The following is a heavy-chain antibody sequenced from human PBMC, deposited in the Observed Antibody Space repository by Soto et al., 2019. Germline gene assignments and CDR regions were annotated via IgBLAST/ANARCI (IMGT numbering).Heavy chain of an antibody. CDR1: GGSISTGVWY. D-gene: IGHD6-13*01. V-gene: IGHV4-31*03. CDR2: IYYRGTT. Sequence: QVQLQESGPGLVKPSQTLSLTCSVSGGSISTGVWYWSWVREHPGKGLEWIGDIYYRGTTSYNPSRGSRVTISRDTAKNQGSLKVNSVTAADTAVYYCARVSAGGTRWFDSWGQGIRVTVSS. J-gene: IGHJ5*01. CDR3: ARVSAGGTRWFDS.